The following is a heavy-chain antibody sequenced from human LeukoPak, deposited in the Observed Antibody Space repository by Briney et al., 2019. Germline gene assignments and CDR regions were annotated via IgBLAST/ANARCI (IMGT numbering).Heavy chain of an antibody. CDR2: IRGSGGST. J-gene: IGHJ4*02. D-gene: IGHD3-22*01. V-gene: IGHV3-23*01. CDR3: AKDALMYYYDSSGYDY. Sequence: GGSLRLSCTASGFTFGNYAMSWVRQAPGKGLEWVSAIRGSGGSTYYADSVKGRFTISRDNSKNTLYLQMNSLRAEDTAVYYCAKDALMYYYDSSGYDYWGQGTLVTVSS. CDR1: GFTFGNYA.